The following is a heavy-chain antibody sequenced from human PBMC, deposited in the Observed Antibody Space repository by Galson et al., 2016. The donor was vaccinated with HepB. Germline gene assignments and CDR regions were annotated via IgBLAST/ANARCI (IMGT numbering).Heavy chain of an antibody. D-gene: IGHD1-1*01. CDR2: TYYRSKWYN. CDR3: ARDLGGAYGTGRSFDY. J-gene: IGHJ4*02. CDR1: GDSVSSNSAA. Sequence: CAISGDSVSSNSAAWHWIRQSPSRGLEWLGRTYYRSKWYNDYAVSVKSRIAINPDTSKNQFSLQLNSVTPEDTAVYYCARDLGGAYGTGRSFDYWGQGTLVTVSS. V-gene: IGHV6-1*01.